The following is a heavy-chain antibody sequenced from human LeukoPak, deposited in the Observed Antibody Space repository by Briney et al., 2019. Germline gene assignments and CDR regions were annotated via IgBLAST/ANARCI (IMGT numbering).Heavy chain of an antibody. CDR1: GGSISNYY. CDR3: ATPVPHGSDPSLYYYYMDV. CDR2: IYYSGST. D-gene: IGHD3-10*01. Sequence: SETLSLTCTVSGGSISNYYWGWIRQPPGEGLEWIGSIYYSGSTYYNSSLQSRVTISVHMSNNQFALKLSSVTAADTAVYYCATPVPHGSDPSLYYYYMDVWGKGTTVTISS. V-gene: IGHV4-39*06. J-gene: IGHJ6*03.